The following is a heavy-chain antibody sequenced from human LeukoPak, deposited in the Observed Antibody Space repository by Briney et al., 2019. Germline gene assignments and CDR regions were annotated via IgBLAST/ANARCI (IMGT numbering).Heavy chain of an antibody. D-gene: IGHD2-2*01. CDR3: ARVRYCSSTSCYAERGYFDY. Sequence: SQTLSLTCAVSGGSISSGGYSWSWIRQPPGKGLEWIGYIYHSGSTYYNPSLKSRVTISVDRSKNQFSLKLSSVTAADTAVYYCARVRYCSSTSCYAERGYFDYWGQGTLVTVPS. V-gene: IGHV4-30-2*01. CDR1: GGSISSGGYS. J-gene: IGHJ4*02. CDR2: IYHSGST.